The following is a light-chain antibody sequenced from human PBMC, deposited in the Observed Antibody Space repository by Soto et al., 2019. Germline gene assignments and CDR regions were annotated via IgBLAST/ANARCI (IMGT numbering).Light chain of an antibody. V-gene: IGLV2-23*01. CDR2: EGS. Sequence: QSALTQPASVSGSPGQSITISCTGTSSDVGSYNLVSWYQQHPGKAPKLMIYEGSKRPSGVSNRFSGSKSGNTASVTISGLHAEDEADYYCCSYAGSSTDVVFGGGTQLTVL. CDR1: SSDVGSYNL. CDR3: CSYAGSSTDVV. J-gene: IGLJ2*01.